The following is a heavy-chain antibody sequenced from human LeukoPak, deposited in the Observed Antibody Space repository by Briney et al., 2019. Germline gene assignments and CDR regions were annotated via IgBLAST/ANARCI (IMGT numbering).Heavy chain of an antibody. CDR1: GFTFSSYA. D-gene: IGHD1-1*01. J-gene: IGHJ3*02. CDR2: ISGSGTNT. Sequence: GGSLRLSCAASGFTFSSYAMSWVRQAPGKGLEWVSSISGSGTNTYYADSVKGRFTISRDNSKNTLYLQMYSLRAEDTAVYYCAKAHGLQSATSNYAFHIWGPGTMVTVSS. V-gene: IGHV3-23*01. CDR3: AKAHGLQSATSNYAFHI.